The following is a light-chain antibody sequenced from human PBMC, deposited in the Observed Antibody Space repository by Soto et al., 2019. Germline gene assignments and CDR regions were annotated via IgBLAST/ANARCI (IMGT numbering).Light chain of an antibody. CDR2: KVS. CDR1: QSLIHSDGNTY. Sequence: DVVMTQSPLSLPVTLGQPASISCRSSQSLIHSDGNTYLNWFQQRPGQSPRRLIYKVSDRDSGVPDRFSGSGSGTDFTLKISRVEVEDVGVYYCMQGTRWPWTFGQGTEVEIK. CDR3: MQGTRWPWT. J-gene: IGKJ1*01. V-gene: IGKV2-30*02.